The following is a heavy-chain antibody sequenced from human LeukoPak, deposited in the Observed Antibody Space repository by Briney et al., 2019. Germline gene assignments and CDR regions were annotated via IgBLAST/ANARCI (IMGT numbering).Heavy chain of an antibody. CDR3: ANSRLYYFDSTGTHFDY. D-gene: IGHD3-22*01. J-gene: IGHJ4*02. V-gene: IGHV3-23*01. CDR2: ISGSGGST. CDR1: GFTFSSYG. Sequence: GGSLRLSCAASGFTFSSYGMSWVRQAPGKGLEWVSAISGSGGSTYYADSVKGRFTISRDNSKNTLYLQMNSLRAEDTAVYYCANSRLYYFDSTGTHFDYWGQGPLVTVSS.